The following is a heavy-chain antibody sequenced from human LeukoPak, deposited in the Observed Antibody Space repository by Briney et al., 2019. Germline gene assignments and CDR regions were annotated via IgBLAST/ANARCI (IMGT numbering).Heavy chain of an antibody. CDR3: ARHQVVAHYNYGMDV. V-gene: IGHV4-59*08. D-gene: IGHD2-2*01. CDR2: IYYSGST. Sequence: SATLSLTCTVSGGSISSYYWSRIRQPPGKGLEWIGYIYYSGSTKYNPSLKSRVTISVDTSKNQFSLKLISVNAEDTAVYYCARHQVVAHYNYGMDVWGQGTTVTVSS. CDR1: GGSISSYY. J-gene: IGHJ6*02.